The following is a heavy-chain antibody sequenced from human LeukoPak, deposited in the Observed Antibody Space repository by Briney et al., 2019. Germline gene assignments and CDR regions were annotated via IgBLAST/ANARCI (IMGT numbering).Heavy chain of an antibody. Sequence: GGSLRLSCAASGFTFSSYSMNWVRQAPGKGLEWVSSISSSSSYIYYADSVKGRFTISRDNAKNSLYLQMNSLRAEDTAVYYCARDQSITIVRGITRAPPKYWGQGTLVTVSS. CDR1: GFTFSSYS. V-gene: IGHV3-21*01. D-gene: IGHD3-10*01. CDR3: ARDQSITIVRGITRAPPKY. J-gene: IGHJ4*02. CDR2: ISSSSSYI.